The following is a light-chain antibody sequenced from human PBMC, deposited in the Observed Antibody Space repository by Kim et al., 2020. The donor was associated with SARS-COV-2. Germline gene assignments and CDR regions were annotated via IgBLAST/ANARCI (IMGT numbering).Light chain of an antibody. J-gene: IGKJ2*01. CDR1: QGIGNY. CDR3: QKYNSAPYT. V-gene: IGKV1-27*01. CDR2: AAS. Sequence: SASVGDRVTIPCRSSQGIGNYLAWYQQKPGKGPDLLIYAASTLQSGVPSRFSGSGSGTDFTLTISSLQPEDVATYYCQKYNSAPYTFGQGTKLEI.